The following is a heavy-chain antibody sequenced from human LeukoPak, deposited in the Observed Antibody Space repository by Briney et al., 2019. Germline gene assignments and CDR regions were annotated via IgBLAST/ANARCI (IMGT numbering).Heavy chain of an antibody. D-gene: IGHD3-3*01. J-gene: IGHJ6*02. CDR3: ARDDLRVLEWLGYHYYYYGMDV. CDR1: GYTFTSYG. Sequence: GASVKVSCKASGYTFTSYGISWVRQAPGQGLEWMGWISAYNGNTNYAQKLQGRVTMTTDTSTSRAYMELRSLRSDDTAVYYCARDDLRVLEWLGYHYYYYGMDVWGQGTTVTVSS. CDR2: ISAYNGNT. V-gene: IGHV1-18*01.